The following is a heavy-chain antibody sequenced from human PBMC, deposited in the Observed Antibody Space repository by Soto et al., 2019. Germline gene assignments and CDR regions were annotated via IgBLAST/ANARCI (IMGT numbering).Heavy chain of an antibody. CDR3: ARGWLQLYYYYGMDV. CDR1: GGSISSSSYY. V-gene: IGHV4-39*01. CDR2: IYYGGST. D-gene: IGHD1-1*01. Sequence: SETLSLTCTVSGGSISSSSYYWGWIRQPPGKGLEWIGSIYYGGSTYYNPSLKSRVTISVDTSKNQFSLKLSSVTAADTAVYYCARGWLQLYYYYGMDVWGQGTTVTVS. J-gene: IGHJ6*02.